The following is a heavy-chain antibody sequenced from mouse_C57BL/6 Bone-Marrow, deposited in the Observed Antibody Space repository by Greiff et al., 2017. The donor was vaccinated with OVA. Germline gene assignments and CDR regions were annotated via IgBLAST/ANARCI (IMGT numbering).Heavy chain of an antibody. J-gene: IGHJ4*01. D-gene: IGHD1-1*01. CDR2: INYDGSST. Sequence: EVQVVESEGGLVQPGSSMKLSCTASGFTFSDYYMAWVRQVPEKGLEWVANINYDGSSTYYLDSLKSRFIISRDNAKNILYLQMSSLKSEDTATYYCARDRELRGGYYAMDYWGQGTPVTVSS. CDR1: GFTFSDYY. CDR3: ARDRELRGGYYAMDY. V-gene: IGHV5-16*01.